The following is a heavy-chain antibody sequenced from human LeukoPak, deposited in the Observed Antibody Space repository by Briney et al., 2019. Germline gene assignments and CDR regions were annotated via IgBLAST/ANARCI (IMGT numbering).Heavy chain of an antibody. J-gene: IGHJ4*02. CDR3: ARDRKKDSRGVGTY. CDR2: ISDSGGSI. Sequence: GGSLRLSCAASGFTFSSYWMSWVRQAPGKGLEWVSSISDSGGSIYYADSVKGRFTVSRDNPKNTLYLQMNNLRAEDTAIYYCARDRKKDSRGVGTYWGQGTLVTVSS. CDR1: GFTFSSYW. D-gene: IGHD3-22*01. V-gene: IGHV3-23*01.